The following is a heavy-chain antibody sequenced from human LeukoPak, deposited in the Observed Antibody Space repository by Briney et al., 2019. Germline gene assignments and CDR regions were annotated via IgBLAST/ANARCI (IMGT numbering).Heavy chain of an antibody. CDR1: GFTFSSYS. CDR2: ISSDGSTK. J-gene: IGHJ4*02. Sequence: PGGSLRLSCAASGFTFSSYSMNWVRQAPGKGLDWVALISSDGSTKYYADSVKGRFTISRDNSKNTLYLQMNSLRAEDTAVYYCSRSRPKFKDFDYWGQGTLVTVSS. V-gene: IGHV3-30*03. CDR3: SRSRPKFKDFDY.